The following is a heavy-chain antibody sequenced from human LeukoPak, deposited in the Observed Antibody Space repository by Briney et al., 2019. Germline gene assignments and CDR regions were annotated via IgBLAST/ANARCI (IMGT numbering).Heavy chain of an antibody. Sequence: GRSLRLSCAASGFTFSSYAMHWVRQAPGKGLEWVAVISYDGSNKYYADSVKGRFTISRDNSKNTLYLQMNSLRAEDTAVYYCVRDLVVWGLRSGRYGMDVWGKGTTVTVSS. CDR2: ISYDGSNK. D-gene: IGHD5-12*01. V-gene: IGHV3-30*04. CDR1: GFTFSSYA. CDR3: VRDLVVWGLRSGRYGMDV. J-gene: IGHJ6*04.